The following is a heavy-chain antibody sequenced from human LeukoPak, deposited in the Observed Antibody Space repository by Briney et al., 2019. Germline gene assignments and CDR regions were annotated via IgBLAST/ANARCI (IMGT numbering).Heavy chain of an antibody. CDR2: INLDGNEV. V-gene: IGHV3-7*01. CDR1: GFAFSTYW. CDR3: ASGRHDFVH. J-gene: IGHJ4*01. Sequence: GGSLRLSCAASGFAFSTYWMTWVRQAPGKGLEWVANINLDGNEVHYVDSLKDRFIISRDNAGNSLYLQLNSLRVEDTAVYFCASGRHDFVHWGHGTLVTVSS. D-gene: IGHD3-16*01.